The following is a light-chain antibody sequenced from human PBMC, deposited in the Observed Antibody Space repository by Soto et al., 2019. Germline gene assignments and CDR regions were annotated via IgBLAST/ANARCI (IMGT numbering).Light chain of an antibody. V-gene: IGKV1-39*01. Sequence: DIQMTQSPSSLSESVGDRDTITCRASQSISSYLNWYQQKPGKAPKLLIYAASSLQSGVPSRFSGSGSGTDFTLTISSLQPEDFATYYCQQSYSTPMYTFGQGTKLEIK. CDR3: QQSYSTPMYT. CDR2: AAS. J-gene: IGKJ2*01. CDR1: QSISSY.